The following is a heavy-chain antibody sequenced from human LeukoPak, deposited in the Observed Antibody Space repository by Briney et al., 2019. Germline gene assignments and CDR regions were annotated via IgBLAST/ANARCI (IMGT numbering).Heavy chain of an antibody. D-gene: IGHD3-10*01. Sequence: SKTLSVTCTVSGVPISNYYWHWIRQSPGKGLEWIGYVYYSGSTDYNPSLKSRVSISVDTSKNQFFLELSSVTAADTAIYYCARGGVVGTMLRGINWFDPWGQGSLVAVSS. CDR2: VYYSGST. CDR3: ARGGVVGTMLRGINWFDP. V-gene: IGHV4-59*01. CDR1: GVPISNYY. J-gene: IGHJ5*02.